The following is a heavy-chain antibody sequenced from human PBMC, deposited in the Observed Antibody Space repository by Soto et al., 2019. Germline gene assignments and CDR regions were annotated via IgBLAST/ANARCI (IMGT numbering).Heavy chain of an antibody. V-gene: IGHV1-18*01. CDR1: GYTFTSYG. D-gene: IGHD3-22*01. CDR3: ARDRDSSGPDAFDI. CDR2: ISAYNGNT. J-gene: IGHJ3*02. Sequence: ASVKVSCKASGYTFTSYGISWVLQAPGQGLEWMGWISAYNGNTNYAQKLQGRVTMTTDTSTSTAYMELRSLRSDDTAVYYCARDRDSSGPDAFDIWGQGTMVTVSS.